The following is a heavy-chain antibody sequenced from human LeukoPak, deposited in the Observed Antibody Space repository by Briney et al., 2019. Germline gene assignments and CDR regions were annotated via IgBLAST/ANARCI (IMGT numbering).Heavy chain of an antibody. CDR2: IYHSGST. Sequence: SETLSLTCTVSGGSISSGGYYWSWIRQPPGKGLEWIGYIYHSGSTYYNPSLKSRVTISVDRSKNQFSLKLSSVTAADTAVYYCARHLADLKFYCTNGVCYTGAFDIWGQGTMVTVSS. J-gene: IGHJ3*02. V-gene: IGHV4-30-2*01. CDR1: GGSISSGGYY. D-gene: IGHD2-8*01. CDR3: ARHLADLKFYCTNGVCYTGAFDI.